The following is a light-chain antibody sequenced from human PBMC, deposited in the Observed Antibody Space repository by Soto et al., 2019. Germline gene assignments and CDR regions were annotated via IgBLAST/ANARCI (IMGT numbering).Light chain of an antibody. J-gene: IGLJ3*02. Sequence: PVLTQPSYASASLGSSVSLTCTLSSRHSFYDIAWHQQRPGTAPRYLMKVEGSGNYDKGSGIPERFSGSSSGADRYLTISNLRSEDEGDFYCESWDTNTRVFGGGTKVTVL. CDR1: SRHSFYD. CDR2: VEGSGNY. CDR3: ESWDTNTRV. V-gene: IGLV4-60*03.